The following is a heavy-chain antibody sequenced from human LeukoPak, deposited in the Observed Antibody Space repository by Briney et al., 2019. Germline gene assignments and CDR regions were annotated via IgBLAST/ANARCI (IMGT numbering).Heavy chain of an antibody. J-gene: IGHJ6*03. Sequence: PSETLSLTCTVSGGSISSSSYYWGWIRQPPGKGLEWIGSIYCSGSTYYNPSLKSRVTISVDTSKNQFSLKLSSVTAADTAVYYCARRVVRGEFYYYYYMDVWGKGTTVTVSS. CDR2: IYCSGST. CDR1: GGSISSSSYY. D-gene: IGHD3-10*01. CDR3: ARRVVRGEFYYYYYMDV. V-gene: IGHV4-39*01.